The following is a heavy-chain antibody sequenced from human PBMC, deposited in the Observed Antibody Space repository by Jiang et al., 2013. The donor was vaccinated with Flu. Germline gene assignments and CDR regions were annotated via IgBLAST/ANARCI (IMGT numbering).Heavy chain of an antibody. Sequence: DDKRFSPSLKTRLTITKDTSKNQVVLTMTDMDPVDTATYYCAHRPTVTKYYFDYWGQGILVTVSA. J-gene: IGHJ4*02. CDR3: AHRPTVTKYYFDY. V-gene: IGHV2-5*01. D-gene: IGHD4-17*01. CDR2: DDK.